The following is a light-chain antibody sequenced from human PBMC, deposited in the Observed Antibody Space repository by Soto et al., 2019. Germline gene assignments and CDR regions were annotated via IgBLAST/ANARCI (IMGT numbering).Light chain of an antibody. J-gene: IGKJ1*01. V-gene: IGKV3-15*01. Sequence: EIVMTQSPATLSVSPGERATLSCRASQSVTSNLAWYQQKPGQAPSLLIYGASTRATGIPARFSGSGSGTDFTLTISSLQSEDFAVYYCQQYNNWPPRGTFGQGTKVEIK. CDR1: QSVTSN. CDR3: QQYNNWPPRGT. CDR2: GAS.